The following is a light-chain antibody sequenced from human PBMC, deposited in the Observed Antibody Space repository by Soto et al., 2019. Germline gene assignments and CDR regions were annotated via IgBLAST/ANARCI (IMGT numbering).Light chain of an antibody. CDR1: QGISSL. CDR3: QRANSFPLT. Sequence: DIQMTQSPSSVSASVGDRVTITCRASQGISSLLAWYQQKPGKAPNLLLHTASTLQSGVPSRFSGSGSGTDFTLTISSLQPEDFATYYCQRANSFPLTFGGGNKVEIK. CDR2: TAS. V-gene: IGKV1-12*01. J-gene: IGKJ4*01.